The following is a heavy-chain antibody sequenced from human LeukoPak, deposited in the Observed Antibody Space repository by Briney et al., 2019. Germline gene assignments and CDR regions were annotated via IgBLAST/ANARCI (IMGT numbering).Heavy chain of an antibody. CDR1: GDSISSYY. D-gene: IGHD6-13*01. V-gene: IGHV4-4*07. J-gene: IGHJ4*02. Sequence: PSETLSLTCSVFGDSISSYYWTWLRQPAGKGLEWIGRIQISENNNYNPSLKSRVTLSLDTSKNQFSLKLTSVTTAETATYYCARESVAAGTRYFDFWGQGTLVTVSS. CDR2: IQISENN. CDR3: ARESVAAGTRYFDF.